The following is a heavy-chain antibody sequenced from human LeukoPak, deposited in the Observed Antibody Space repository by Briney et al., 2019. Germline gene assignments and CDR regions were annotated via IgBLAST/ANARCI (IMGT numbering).Heavy chain of an antibody. D-gene: IGHD2-2*01. CDR1: GASISGGGYC. Sequence: SETLSLTCTVSGASISGGGYCWSWIRQHPGKGLEWIGYISYSGSTNYNPSLKSRVTISIETSKNQFSLKLNSVTAADTAVYYCARDRVVPGTTAIYYYTTDVWGQGTTVTVSS. J-gene: IGHJ6*02. CDR2: ISYSGST. V-gene: IGHV4-61*08. CDR3: ARDRVVPGTTAIYYYTTDV.